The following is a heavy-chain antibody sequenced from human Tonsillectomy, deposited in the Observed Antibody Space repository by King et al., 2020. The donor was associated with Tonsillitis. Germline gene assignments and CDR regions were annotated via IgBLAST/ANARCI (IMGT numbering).Heavy chain of an antibody. CDR1: GFTFSSYA. V-gene: IGHV3-30*01. J-gene: IGHJ3*02. D-gene: IGHD3-22*01. Sequence: VQLVESGGGVVQPGRSLRLSCAASGFTFSSYAMHWVRQAPGKGLEWGAVISYDGSNKYYADSVKGRFTISRDNSKTTLDLQMNSLRAEDTAVYYCARAYYYDSSGYYGGDTFDIWGQGTMVNVSS. CDR2: ISYDGSNK. CDR3: ARAYYYDSSGYYGGDTFDI.